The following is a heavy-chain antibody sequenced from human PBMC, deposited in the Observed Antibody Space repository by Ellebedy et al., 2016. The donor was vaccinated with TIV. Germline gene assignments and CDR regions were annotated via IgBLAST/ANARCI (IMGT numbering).Heavy chain of an antibody. Sequence: ASVKVSXXASGYNFTSYYMHWVRQAPGQGLEWMGIINPSGGSTSYAQKFQGRVTMTRDTSTSTVYMELSSLRSEDTAVYYCALLIVATIRGLDYWGQGTLVTVSS. CDR1: GYNFTSYY. J-gene: IGHJ4*02. CDR2: INPSGGST. CDR3: ALLIVATIRGLDY. V-gene: IGHV1-46*01. D-gene: IGHD5-12*01.